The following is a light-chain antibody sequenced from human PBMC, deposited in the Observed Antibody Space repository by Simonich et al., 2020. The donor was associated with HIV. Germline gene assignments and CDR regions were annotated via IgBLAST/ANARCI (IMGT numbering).Light chain of an antibody. CDR1: QSISSSS. V-gene: IGKV3D-20*01. CDR2: DAS. CDR3: QQYGRSPFT. J-gene: IGKJ3*01. Sequence: EILLTQSPGTVSLSPGERATLSCRASQSISSSSLAWYQQKPGLAPRLLIYDASIRATGIPDRFSGSGSGTDFTLTIRRLEPEDFAVYYCQQYGRSPFTFGPGTTVDIK.